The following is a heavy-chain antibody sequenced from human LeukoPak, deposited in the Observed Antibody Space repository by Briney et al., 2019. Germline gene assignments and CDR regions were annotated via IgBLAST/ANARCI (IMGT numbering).Heavy chain of an antibody. Sequence: GESLKISCKGSGYSFTSYWIGWVRQMPGKGLEWMGIIYPGDSDTRYSPSFQGQVTISADKSISTAYLQWSSLKASDTAMYYCARQGGTVVKNWYFDLWGRGTLVTVSS. CDR2: IYPGDSDT. CDR3: ARQGGTVVKNWYFDL. D-gene: IGHD4-23*01. CDR1: GYSFTSYW. J-gene: IGHJ2*01. V-gene: IGHV5-51*01.